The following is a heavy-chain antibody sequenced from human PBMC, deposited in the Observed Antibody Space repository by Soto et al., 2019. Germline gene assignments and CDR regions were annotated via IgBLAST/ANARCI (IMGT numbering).Heavy chain of an antibody. J-gene: IGHJ4*02. CDR3: ARDKRDLRFLEWSYYFDY. V-gene: IGHV3-23*01. D-gene: IGHD3-3*01. CDR1: GFTFSSYA. Sequence: GGSLRLSCAASGFTFSSYAMSWVRQAPGKGLEWVSAISGSGGSTYYADSVKGRFTISRDNSKNTLYLQLNSLRAEDTAVYYCARDKRDLRFLEWSYYFDYWGQGTLVTVSS. CDR2: ISGSGGST.